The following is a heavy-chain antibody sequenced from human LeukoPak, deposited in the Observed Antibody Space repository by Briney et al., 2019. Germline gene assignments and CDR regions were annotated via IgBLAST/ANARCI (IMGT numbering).Heavy chain of an antibody. D-gene: IGHD3-3*01. Sequence: PSETLSLTCTVSGGSISRDYWSWIRQPPGKGLEWIGYIDYAGRTNYNPSLKSRVTISVDTSKNQFSLKLSSVTAADTAVYYCTRDRRPDFWSGYTPFDAFDIWGQGTMVTVSS. CDR3: TRDRRPDFWSGYTPFDAFDI. CDR2: IDYAGRT. J-gene: IGHJ3*02. V-gene: IGHV4-59*01. CDR1: GGSISRDY.